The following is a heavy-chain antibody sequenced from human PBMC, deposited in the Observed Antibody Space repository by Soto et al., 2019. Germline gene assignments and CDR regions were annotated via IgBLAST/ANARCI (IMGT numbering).Heavy chain of an antibody. V-gene: IGHV3-23*01. D-gene: IGHD5-18*01. Sequence: GGSLRLSCAVSGFTFTSYAMTRVRQAPGKGLEWVSAISGSGGSEFYADSVKGRFPISRDNSKNTLYLQMKSLRAEDTALYYCAKGDTTMITHYYAMDVRGQGTTVTVSS. CDR1: GFTFTSYA. J-gene: IGHJ6*02. CDR2: ISGSGGSE. CDR3: AKGDTTMITHYYAMDV.